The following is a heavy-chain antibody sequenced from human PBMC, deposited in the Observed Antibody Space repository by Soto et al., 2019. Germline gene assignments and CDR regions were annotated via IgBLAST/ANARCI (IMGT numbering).Heavy chain of an antibody. Sequence: EVQLVESGGGLVQPGGSLRLSCAASGFTFSNYWMYWVRQAPGKGLEWVSRINSDGSVSSYADSVKGRLTISRDNVKNTLYLQMDSLRAEDTALYYCARGDCVGGTCYSLAGSFYYYMDVWCKGNTVTVFS. V-gene: IGHV3-74*02. J-gene: IGHJ6*03. CDR2: INSDGSVS. D-gene: IGHD2-15*01. CDR3: ARGDCVGGTCYSLAGSFYYYMDV. CDR1: GFTFSNYW.